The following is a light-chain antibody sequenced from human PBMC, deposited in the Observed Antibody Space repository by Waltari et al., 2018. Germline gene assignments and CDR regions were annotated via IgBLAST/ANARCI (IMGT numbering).Light chain of an antibody. J-gene: IGKJ2*01. V-gene: IGKV3-20*01. Sequence: EIVLTQSPGILSLSPGERATLSCRASQSVSSSYLAWYQQKPGQAPRLLIYGASSRATGISDRFSGSGSGTDFTLTISRLEPEDFAVYYCQQYGSSPYTFGQGTKLEIK. CDR3: QQYGSSPYT. CDR1: QSVSSSY. CDR2: GAS.